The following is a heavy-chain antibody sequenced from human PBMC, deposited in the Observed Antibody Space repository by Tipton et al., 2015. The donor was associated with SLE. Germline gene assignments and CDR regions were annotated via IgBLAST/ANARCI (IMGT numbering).Heavy chain of an antibody. Sequence: TLSLTCTVSGGSISSSSYYWGWIRQPPGKGLEWIGSIYYSGSTYYNPSLKSRVTISVDTFKNQFSLKLSSVTAADTAVYYCARDGGYYDSSGSLAFDIWGQGTMVTVSS. CDR1: GGSISSSSYY. D-gene: IGHD3-22*01. CDR3: ARDGGYYDSSGSLAFDI. V-gene: IGHV4-39*07. CDR2: IYYSGST. J-gene: IGHJ3*02.